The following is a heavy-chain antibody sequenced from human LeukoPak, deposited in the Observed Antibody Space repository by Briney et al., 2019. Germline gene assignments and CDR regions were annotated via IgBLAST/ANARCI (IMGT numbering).Heavy chain of an antibody. V-gene: IGHV1-69*13. Sequence: ASVKVSCKASGGTFSSYAISWVRQAPGQGLEWMGGIIPIFGTANYAQKFQGRVTITADESTSTAYMELSSLRSEDTALYYCTRDNGGDWYAFDIWGQGTVVTVSS. CDR3: TRDNGGDWYAFDI. D-gene: IGHD2-21*02. CDR1: GGTFSSYA. J-gene: IGHJ3*02. CDR2: IIPIFGTA.